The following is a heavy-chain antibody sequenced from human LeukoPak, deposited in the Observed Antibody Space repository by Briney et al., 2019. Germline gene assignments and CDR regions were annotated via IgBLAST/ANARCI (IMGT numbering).Heavy chain of an antibody. CDR2: INPNSGGT. CDR3: AIYGGWLSHYFDY. Sequence: ASVKVSCKASGYTFTGYYMHWVRQAPGQGLEWMGRINPNSGGTNYAQKFQGRVTMTRDTSISTAYMELSSLRSEDTAVYYCAIYGGWLSHYFDYWGQGTLVTVSS. V-gene: IGHV1-2*06. J-gene: IGHJ4*02. CDR1: GYTFTGYY. D-gene: IGHD3-22*01.